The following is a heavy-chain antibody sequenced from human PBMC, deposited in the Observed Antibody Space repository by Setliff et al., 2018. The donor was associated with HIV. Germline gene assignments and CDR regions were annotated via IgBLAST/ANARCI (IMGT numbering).Heavy chain of an antibody. Sequence: GGSLRLSCAASGFSFSSYWMSWVRQAPGKGLEWVANIKQDGSEKYYVGSVRGRFTISRDNAKNSLYLQMNSLRAEDTAVYYCARDATRGGDMDVWAKGTTVTVSS. CDR2: IKQDGSEK. J-gene: IGHJ6*03. V-gene: IGHV3-7*01. CDR1: GFSFSSYW. CDR3: ARDATRGGDMDV. D-gene: IGHD2-15*01.